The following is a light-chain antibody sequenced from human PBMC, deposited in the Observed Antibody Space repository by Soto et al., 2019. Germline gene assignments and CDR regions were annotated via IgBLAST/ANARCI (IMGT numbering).Light chain of an antibody. CDR1: GSNIGSNP. V-gene: IGLV1-44*01. Sequence: QAVVTQPPSASGPPGQRVTISCSGSGSNIGSNPVTWYQQLPGTAPTLLIYANYLRPSGFPDRFSGSKSGTSASLAISGLQSEDEALYYCAAWDDSLFARVFGGGTKVTVL. CDR2: ANY. J-gene: IGLJ3*02. CDR3: AAWDDSLFARV.